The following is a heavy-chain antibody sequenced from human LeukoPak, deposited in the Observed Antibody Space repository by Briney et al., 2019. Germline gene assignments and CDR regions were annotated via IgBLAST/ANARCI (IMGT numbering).Heavy chain of an antibody. CDR3: ARASITIFGVYYGMDV. CDR1: GYTFTSYG. D-gene: IGHD3-3*01. Sequence: ASVKVSCKASGYTFTSYGISWVRQAPGQGLEWMGWISAYNGNTNYAQKLQGRVTMTTDTSTSTAYMELRSLRSDDTAVYYCARASITIFGVYYGMDVWGQGTTVTVFS. J-gene: IGHJ6*02. V-gene: IGHV1-18*01. CDR2: ISAYNGNT.